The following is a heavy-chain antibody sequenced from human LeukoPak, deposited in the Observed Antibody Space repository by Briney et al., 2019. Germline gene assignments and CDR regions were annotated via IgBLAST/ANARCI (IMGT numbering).Heavy chain of an antibody. Sequence: GGSLRLSCAASGFTFDDYAMLWVRQAPGKGLEWVSGISWNSGSIGYADSVKGRFTISRDNAKNSLYLQMNSLRAEDTALYYCAKDLAAATPYGMDVWGQGTTVTVSS. CDR2: ISWNSGSI. J-gene: IGHJ6*02. V-gene: IGHV3-9*01. CDR3: AKDLAAATPYGMDV. D-gene: IGHD6-13*01. CDR1: GFTFDDYA.